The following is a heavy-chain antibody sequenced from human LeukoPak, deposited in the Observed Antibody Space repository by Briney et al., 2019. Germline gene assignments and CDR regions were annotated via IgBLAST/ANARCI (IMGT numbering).Heavy chain of an antibody. CDR2: FDPEDGET. J-gene: IGHJ4*02. CDR1: GYTLTELS. V-gene: IGHV1-24*01. Sequence: ASVKVSCKVSGYTLTELSMHWVRQAPGKGLEWMGGFDPEDGETIYAQKFQGRVTITADKSTSTAYMELSSLRSEDTAVYYCARGPSSSQDYWGQGTLVTVSS. D-gene: IGHD6-13*01. CDR3: ARGPSSSQDY.